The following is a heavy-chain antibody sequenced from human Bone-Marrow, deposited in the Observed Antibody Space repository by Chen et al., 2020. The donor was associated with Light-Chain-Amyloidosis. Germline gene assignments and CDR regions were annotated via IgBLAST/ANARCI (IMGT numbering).Heavy chain of an antibody. V-gene: IGHV3-30*04. CDR1: GFTFSSYA. D-gene: IGHD5-18*01. Sequence: QVHLVESGGGVAQPGRSLRLSCAASGFTFSSYAMHWVRQAPGKGLEWVSFISYDGRKKNHADSVKGRFTISRENSKDSLYLRLNSLRTEDTAIYYCARVPAHSYGIFDYWGQGTLVTVSS. CDR2: ISYDGRKK. J-gene: IGHJ4*02. CDR3: ARVPAHSYGIFDY.